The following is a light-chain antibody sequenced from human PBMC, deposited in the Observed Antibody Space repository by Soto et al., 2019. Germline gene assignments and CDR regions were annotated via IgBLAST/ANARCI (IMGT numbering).Light chain of an antibody. CDR2: EVS. J-gene: IGLJ1*01. CDR1: SSDVGNYKY. CDR3: SSYTSSGTDV. Sequence: QSALTQPASVSGSHGQSITISCTGTSSDVGNYKYVSWYQQHPGKAPKLMIYEVSNRPSGVSNRFSGSKSGNTASLTISGLQAEDETDYYCSSYTSSGTDVFGTGTKVTVL. V-gene: IGLV2-14*01.